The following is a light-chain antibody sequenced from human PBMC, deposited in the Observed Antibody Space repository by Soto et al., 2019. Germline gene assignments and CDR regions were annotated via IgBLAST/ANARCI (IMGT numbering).Light chain of an antibody. V-gene: IGKV1-5*01. CDR1: QSISSW. Sequence: DIQMTQSPSTLSASVGDRVTITCRASQSISSWLAWYQQKPGKAPKLLVYDDSNLASGVPSRFSGSGSGTEFTLTISSLQPDDFATYYCQQYSSYSGTFGPGTKVDIK. CDR3: QQYSSYSGT. CDR2: DDS. J-gene: IGKJ1*01.